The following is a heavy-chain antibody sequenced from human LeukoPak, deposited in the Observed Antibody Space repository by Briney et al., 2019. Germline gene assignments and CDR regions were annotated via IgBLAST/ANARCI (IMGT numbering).Heavy chain of an antibody. J-gene: IGHJ4*02. CDR1: GYTFTGYY. CDR2: ISPNSGGT. Sequence: GASVKVSCKASGYTFTGYYMHRVRQAPGQGLEWMGWISPNSGGTNYAQNFQGRVTMTRDTSISTAYMELSRLRSDDTAVYYCAREYYDSSGYYSYYFDYWGQGTLVTVSS. D-gene: IGHD3-22*01. V-gene: IGHV1-2*02. CDR3: AREYYDSSGYYSYYFDY.